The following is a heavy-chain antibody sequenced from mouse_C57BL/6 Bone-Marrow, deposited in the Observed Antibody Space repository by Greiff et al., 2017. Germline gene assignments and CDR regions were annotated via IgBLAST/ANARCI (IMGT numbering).Heavy chain of an antibody. CDR2: ISYDGSN. Sequence: EVQLQQSGPGLVKPSQSLSLTCSVTGYSITSGYYWNWIRQFPGNKLEWMGYISYDGSNNYNPSLKNRISITRDTSKNQFFLKLNSVTTEDTATYYCARDHYYGSSYVLYAMDYWGQGTSVTVSS. CDR3: ARDHYYGSSYVLYAMDY. V-gene: IGHV3-6*01. CDR1: GYSITSGYY. J-gene: IGHJ4*01. D-gene: IGHD1-1*01.